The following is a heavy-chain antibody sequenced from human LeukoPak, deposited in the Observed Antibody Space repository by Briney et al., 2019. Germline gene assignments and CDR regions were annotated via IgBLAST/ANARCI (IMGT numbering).Heavy chain of an antibody. CDR1: GFTFSHYG. CDR3: AKDAQRGFDYSNSLDN. Sequence: TGGSLRLSCATSGFTFSHYGMHWVRQAPGKGLEWVAVIWSDGSNRSYGDHVKGRFTSPRDNFQSTVYLQMNSLRSEATAVYYCAKDAQRGFDYSNSLDNWGQGTLVTVSS. D-gene: IGHD4-11*01. V-gene: IGHV3-33*06. J-gene: IGHJ4*02. CDR2: IWSDGSNR.